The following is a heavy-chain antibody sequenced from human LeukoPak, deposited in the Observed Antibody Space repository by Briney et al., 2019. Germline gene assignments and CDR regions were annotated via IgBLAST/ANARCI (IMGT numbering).Heavy chain of an antibody. J-gene: IGHJ4*02. CDR1: GFSLSTSGVG. V-gene: IGHV2-5*01. CDR2: IYLNYDK. Sequence: SGPTLVNPTQTLTLACTFSGFSLSTSGVGVGWIRQPPGKALEWLALIYLNYDKRYSPSLKSRLTITKYTSKNQVVLTMTNMDPVDTATYYCAHRPNYYGSGSYYNSPYFDYWGQGTLVTVSS. D-gene: IGHD3-10*01. CDR3: AHRPNYYGSGSYYNSPYFDY.